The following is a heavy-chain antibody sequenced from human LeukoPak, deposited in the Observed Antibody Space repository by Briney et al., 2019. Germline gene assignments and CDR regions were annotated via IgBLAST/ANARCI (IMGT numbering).Heavy chain of an antibody. J-gene: IGHJ4*02. CDR1: GGSISSSSYY. CDR2: IYYSGST. Sequence: SETLSLTCTVSGGSISSSSYYWGWIRQPPGKGLEWIGSIYYSGSTYYNPSLKSRVTISVDTSKNQFSLKLSSVTAADTAVYYCASGRRGSYVDYWGQGTLVTVSS. D-gene: IGHD3/OR15-3a*01. CDR3: ASGRRGSYVDY. V-gene: IGHV4-39*01.